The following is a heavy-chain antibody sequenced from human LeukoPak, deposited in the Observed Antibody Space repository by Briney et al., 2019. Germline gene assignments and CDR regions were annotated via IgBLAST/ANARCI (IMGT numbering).Heavy chain of an antibody. CDR2: IYHTGDI. Sequence: SETLSLTCTVSGASIRSYYWAWIRQPPGKGLEWIGNIYHTGDIDYSPSLESRVTISVDTSKNQFSLKLTSVTAADTAVYYCARDRGYYASGSYYKSGWFDPWGQGTLVTVSS. CDR3: ARDRGYYASGSYYKSGWFDP. V-gene: IGHV4-59*01. J-gene: IGHJ5*02. CDR1: GASIRSYY. D-gene: IGHD3-10*01.